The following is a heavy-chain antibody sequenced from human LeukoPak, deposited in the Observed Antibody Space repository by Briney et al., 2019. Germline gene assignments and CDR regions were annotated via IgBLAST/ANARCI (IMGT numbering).Heavy chain of an antibody. D-gene: IGHD6-13*01. CDR3: ARGPIAAAGIDY. CDR1: GGSISSGGYY. J-gene: IGHJ4*02. V-gene: IGHV4-30-2*01. Sequence: SETLSLTCTVSGGSISSGGYYWRWIRQPPGKGLGWIRYIYHSGSTYYNPSLKSRVTISVDRSKNQFSLKLSSVTAADTAVYYCARGPIAAAGIDYWGQGTLVTVSS. CDR2: IYHSGST.